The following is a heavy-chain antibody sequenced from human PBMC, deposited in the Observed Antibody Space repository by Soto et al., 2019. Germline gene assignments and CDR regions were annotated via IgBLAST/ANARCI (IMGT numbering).Heavy chain of an antibody. CDR3: ARGWGEIARPVHFDI. CDR1: GFTFSSYA. J-gene: IGHJ3*02. D-gene: IGHD3-16*01. CDR2: ISYDGSNK. V-gene: IGHV3-30-3*01. Sequence: QVQLVESGGGVVQPGRSLRLSCAASGFTFSSYAMHWVRQAPGKGLEWVAVISYDGSNKYYADSVKGRFTISRDNSKNTLYLQMNSLRDEDTAVYYCARGWGEIARPVHFDIWGQGTMVTVSS.